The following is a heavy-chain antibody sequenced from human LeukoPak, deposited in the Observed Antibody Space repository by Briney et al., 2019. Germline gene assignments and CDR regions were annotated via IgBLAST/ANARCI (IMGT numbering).Heavy chain of an antibody. J-gene: IGHJ4*02. V-gene: IGHV4-4*09. CDR2: IYTSGST. CDR3: ASTYYYGSGSYSLGVDY. Sequence: PSETLSLTCTVSGGSISSYYWSWLRQPPGKGLEWIVYIYTSGSTNYNPSLKSRVTISVDTSKNQFSLKLSSVTAADTAVYYCASTYYYGSGSYSLGVDYWGQGTLVTVSS. CDR1: GGSISSYY. D-gene: IGHD3-10*01.